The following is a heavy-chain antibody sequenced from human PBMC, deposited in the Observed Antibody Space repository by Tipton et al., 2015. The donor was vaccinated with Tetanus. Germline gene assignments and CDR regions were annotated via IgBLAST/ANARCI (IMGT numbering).Heavy chain of an antibody. CDR1: GFTFSTYW. CDR2: IKQDGSGT. J-gene: IGHJ4*02. D-gene: IGHD2-8*01. Sequence: SLRPSCAASGFTFSTYWMSWVRQAPGKGLEWVANIKQDGSGTYYVDSVKGRFTVSRDNAKNSLYLQMNSLRAEDTAVYYCARARYCSNGNCYYDYWGQGTLVPVSS. CDR3: ARARYCSNGNCYYDY. V-gene: IGHV3-7*01.